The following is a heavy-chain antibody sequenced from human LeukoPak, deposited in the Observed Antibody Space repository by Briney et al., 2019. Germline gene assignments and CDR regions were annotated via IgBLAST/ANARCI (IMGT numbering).Heavy chain of an antibody. D-gene: IGHD5-24*01. CDR2: ITWNSDNI. CDR3: ARLDGAFDI. V-gene: IGHV3-9*03. J-gene: IGHJ3*02. CDR1: GTIVSTNY. Sequence: GGSLRLSCVSSGTIVSTNYMHWVRQVPGKGLEWVSGITWNSDNIDYADSVKGRFTISRDNAKNSLYLLMNGLRPEDMALYFCARLDGAFDIWGQGTMVTVSS.